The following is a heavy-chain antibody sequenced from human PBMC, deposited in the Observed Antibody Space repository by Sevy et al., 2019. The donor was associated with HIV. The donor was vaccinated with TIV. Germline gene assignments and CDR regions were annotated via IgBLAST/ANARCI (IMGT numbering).Heavy chain of an antibody. Sequence: GGSLRLSCAASRFIFNDYGMHWVHQAPGKGLEWVAFIRYDGSNKYYADSVKGRFTISRDNSKNTLYLQMNSLRAEDTAVYYCAKDLCSSTSCYVYYYYYGMDVWGQGTTVTVSS. V-gene: IGHV3-30*02. J-gene: IGHJ6*02. CDR1: RFIFNDYG. CDR2: IRYDGSNK. D-gene: IGHD2-2*01. CDR3: AKDLCSSTSCYVYYYYYGMDV.